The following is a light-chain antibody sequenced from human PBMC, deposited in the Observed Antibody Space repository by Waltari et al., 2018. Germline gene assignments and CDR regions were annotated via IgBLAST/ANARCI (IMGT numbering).Light chain of an antibody. CDR1: NSNIGKNT. CDR2: SND. Sequence: QSLLTQAPSASAPPGQRITMTCSGSNSNIGKNTVNWYQQLPGTAPNLLVYSNDQRPSEVPDRFSGSRSGTSASLAISGLQFDDEADYYCATWDDSLNGWVFGGGTRLTVL. CDR3: ATWDDSLNGWV. J-gene: IGLJ3*02. V-gene: IGLV1-44*01.